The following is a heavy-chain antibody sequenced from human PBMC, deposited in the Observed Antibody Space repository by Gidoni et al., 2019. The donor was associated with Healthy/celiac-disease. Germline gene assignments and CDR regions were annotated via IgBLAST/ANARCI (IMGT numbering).Heavy chain of an antibody. CDR1: GFTFTSSA. CDR3: AGSSYGDYPDY. Sequence: QMQLVQSGPEVKKPGTSVKVSAKASGFTFTSSAVQWVRQARGQRLEWIGWIVVGSGNTNYAQKFQERVTITRDMSTSIAYLELSSLRSEDTAVYYCAGSSYGDYPDYWGQGTLVTVSS. D-gene: IGHD4-17*01. V-gene: IGHV1-58*01. J-gene: IGHJ4*02. CDR2: IVVGSGNT.